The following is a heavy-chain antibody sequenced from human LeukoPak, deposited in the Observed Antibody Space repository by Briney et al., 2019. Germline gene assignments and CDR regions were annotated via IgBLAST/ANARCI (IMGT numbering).Heavy chain of an antibody. V-gene: IGHV3-33*01. CDR1: GFTFRSYA. J-gene: IGHJ4*02. D-gene: IGHD1-26*01. Sequence: PGGSLRLSCAASGFTFRSYAMHWVRQAPGKGLEWVAVIWYDGSKEYYADSVKGRFTISRDNSKNTLYLQMNSLRAEDTAVYYCARSSEWELLYDYWGQGTLVTVSS. CDR2: IWYDGSKE. CDR3: ARSSEWELLYDY.